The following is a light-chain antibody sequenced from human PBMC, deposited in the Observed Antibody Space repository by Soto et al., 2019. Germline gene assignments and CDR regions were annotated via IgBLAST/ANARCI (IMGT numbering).Light chain of an antibody. CDR2: EVS. Sequence: QSALTQPPSVSGSPGQSVTISCTGTSSDVGYYNRVSWYQQPPGSAPKLLIYEVSQRPSGVPDRFSGSKSGNTASLTVSGLQTEDEADYYCSSYAGSYTVVFGGGTKLTVL. V-gene: IGLV2-18*02. CDR1: SSDVGYYNR. J-gene: IGLJ2*01. CDR3: SSYAGSYTVV.